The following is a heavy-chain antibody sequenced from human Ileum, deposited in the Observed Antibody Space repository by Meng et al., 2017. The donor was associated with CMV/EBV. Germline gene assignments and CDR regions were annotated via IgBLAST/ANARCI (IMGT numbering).Heavy chain of an antibody. Sequence: RASSGFTFSGYGMTWVCQAPGQGLGWVSIVYSSGDRTYYADSVKGRLTISRDNSRNTLHLQMNSRRAEDTAVYFCAREMPSREFDYWGPGTLVTVSS. V-gene: IGHV3-23*03. D-gene: IGHD2-2*01. CDR3: AREMPSREFDY. J-gene: IGHJ4*02. CDR2: VYSSGDRT. CDR1: GFTFSGYG.